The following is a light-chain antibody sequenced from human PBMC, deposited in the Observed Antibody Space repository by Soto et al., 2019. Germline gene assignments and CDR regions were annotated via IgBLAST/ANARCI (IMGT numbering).Light chain of an antibody. CDR1: SSNIGAGYN. V-gene: IGLV1-40*01. CDR2: NNN. CDR3: QSYDSSLSGVV. Sequence: QPVLTQPPSVSGAAGQSVTISCTGASSNIGAGYNVHWYQQLPGTVPKLLIYNNNNRPSGVPDRFSGSKSGTSASLAITGLQAEDEADYYCQSYDSSLSGVVFGGGTKLTVL. J-gene: IGLJ2*01.